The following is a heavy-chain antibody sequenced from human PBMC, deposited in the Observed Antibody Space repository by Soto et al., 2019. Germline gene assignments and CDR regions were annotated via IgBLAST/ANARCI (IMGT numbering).Heavy chain of an antibody. J-gene: IGHJ5*02. D-gene: IGHD6-6*01. V-gene: IGHV1-18*01. CDR1: GYTFTSYG. CDR2: ISAYNGNT. CDR3: ARGLPLIAARPTGKNNWFDP. Sequence: ASVKVSCKASGYTFTSYGISWVRQAPGQGLEWMGWISAYNGNTNYAQKLQGRVTMTTDTSTSTAYMELRSLNSDDTAVYYCARGLPLIAARPTGKNNWFDPWGQGTLVTVSS.